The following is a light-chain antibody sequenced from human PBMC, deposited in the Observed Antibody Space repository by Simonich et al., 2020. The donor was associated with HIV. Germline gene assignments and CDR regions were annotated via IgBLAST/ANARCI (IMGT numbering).Light chain of an antibody. CDR1: QNISGY. CDR2: AAS. CDR3: QQSYSTPWT. J-gene: IGKJ1*01. Sequence: DIQMTQSPSSLSTSIGDRVTITCRASQNISGYLNWYQQKPGKAPKLLVFAASLLQTGVPSRFSGSGSRTDFTLTISSLQPEDFAIYYCQQSYSTPWTFGQGTKVEIK. V-gene: IGKV1-39*01.